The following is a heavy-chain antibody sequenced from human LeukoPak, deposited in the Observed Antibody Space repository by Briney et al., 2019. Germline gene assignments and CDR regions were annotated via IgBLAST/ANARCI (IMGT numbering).Heavy chain of an antibody. CDR3: SRDVGVMGYFDY. J-gene: IGHJ4*02. D-gene: IGHD3-16*01. V-gene: IGHV4-61*05. Sequence: SETLSLTCTVSGGSISSSSYYWGWIRQPPGKGLEWIGYIYYSGSTNYNPSLKSRVTISVDTSKNQFSLKLSSVTAADTAVYYCSRDVGVMGYFDYWGQGTLVTVSS. CDR1: GGSISSSSYY. CDR2: IYYSGST.